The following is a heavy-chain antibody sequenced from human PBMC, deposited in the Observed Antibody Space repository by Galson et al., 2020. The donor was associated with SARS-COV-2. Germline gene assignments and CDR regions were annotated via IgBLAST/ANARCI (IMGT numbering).Heavy chain of an antibody. CDR1: GGSISSYY. CDR3: ARTGYYYYGMDV. J-gene: IGHJ6*02. CDR2: IYYSGST. D-gene: IGHD1-1*01. V-gene: IGHV4-59*01. Sequence: SETLSLTCTVSGGSISSYYWSWIRQPPGKGLEWIGYIYYSGSTNYNPSLKSRVTISVDTSKNQFSLKLSSVTAADTAVYYCARTGYYYYGMDVWGQGTTVTVSS.